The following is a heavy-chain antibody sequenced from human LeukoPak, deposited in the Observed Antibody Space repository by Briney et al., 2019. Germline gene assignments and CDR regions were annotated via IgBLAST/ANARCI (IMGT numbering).Heavy chain of an antibody. D-gene: IGHD2-21*02. J-gene: IGHJ4*02. CDR2: INAGNGNT. V-gene: IGHV1-3*03. CDR1: GYTFTNYA. Sequence: ASVKVSCKASGYTFTNYAINWVRQAPGQRLEWMGWINAGNGNTKYSQEFQGRVTITRDTSTNTAYMELISLRSEDMAVYYCARGRWTAHTVGYYFDSWGQGTLVTVSS. CDR3: ARGRWTAHTVGYYFDS.